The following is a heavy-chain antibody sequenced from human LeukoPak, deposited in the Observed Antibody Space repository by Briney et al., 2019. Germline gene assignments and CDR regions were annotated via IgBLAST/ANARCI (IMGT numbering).Heavy chain of an antibody. Sequence: PGGSLRLSCAASGFTFSSYGMHWVRQAPGKGLEWVSTLSSSGSNTYYVDSVKGRFTISRDNSRDTLYLQMNSLRVEDTAVYYCAKFAGSYYDSSGYFSNWGQGTLVTVSS. J-gene: IGHJ4*02. CDR1: GFTFSSYG. D-gene: IGHD3-22*01. V-gene: IGHV3-23*01. CDR3: AKFAGSYYDSSGYFSN. CDR2: LSSSGSNT.